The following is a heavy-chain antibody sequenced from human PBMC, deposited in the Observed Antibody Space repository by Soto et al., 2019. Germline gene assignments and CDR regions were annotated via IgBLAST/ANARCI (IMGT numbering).Heavy chain of an antibody. V-gene: IGHV5-51*01. CDR1: GYSFTSYW. CDR3: ARPPSSSWFPVAFDI. D-gene: IGHD6-13*01. J-gene: IGHJ3*02. CDR2: IYPGDSDT. Sequence: GESLRISCKGSGYSFTSYWIGWVRQMPGKGLEWMGIIYPGDSDTRYSPSFQGQVTISADKSISTAYLQWSSLKASDTAMYYCARPPSSSWFPVAFDIWGQGTMVTLSS.